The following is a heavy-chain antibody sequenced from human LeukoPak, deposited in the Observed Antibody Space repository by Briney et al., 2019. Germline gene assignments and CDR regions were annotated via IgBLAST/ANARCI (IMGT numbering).Heavy chain of an antibody. Sequence: GGSLRLSCAASGFAFSSYEMNWVRQAPGKGLEWVSYISSRGSTTYYADSVKGRFTISRENAKNSLYLQMNSLRAEDTAVYYCARVRVLTGYYSPLPGGMDVWGQGTTVTVSS. CDR1: GFAFSSYE. D-gene: IGHD3-9*01. J-gene: IGHJ6*02. V-gene: IGHV3-48*03. CDR3: ARVRVLTGYYSPLPGGMDV. CDR2: ISSRGSTT.